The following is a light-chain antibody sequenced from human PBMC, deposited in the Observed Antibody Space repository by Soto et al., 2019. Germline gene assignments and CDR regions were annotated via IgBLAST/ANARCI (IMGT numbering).Light chain of an antibody. J-gene: IGLJ2*01. V-gene: IGLV2-14*01. CDR1: SSDVGGYNY. CDR3: SSYTSSTVL. CDR2: DVT. Sequence: QSALTQPASVSGSPGQSITISCTGHSSDVGGYNYVSWYQQHPGKAPKLMIYDVTSRPSGVSNRFSGSESGNTASLTISGLQAEDEADYYCSSYTSSTVLFGGGTQLTVL.